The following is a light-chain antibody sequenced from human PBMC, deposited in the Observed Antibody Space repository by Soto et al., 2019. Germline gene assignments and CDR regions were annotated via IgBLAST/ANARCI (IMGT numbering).Light chain of an antibody. J-gene: IGKJ5*01. CDR1: QSVSSN. Sequence: EIVLTQSRGTLSLSPGEGATLSCRASQSVSSNLAWYQQKPGQAPRLLIYGASSRATGIPDRFSGSGSGTDFTLTISRLEPEDFAVYYCQQYGSSTFGQGTRLENK. V-gene: IGKV3-20*01. CDR2: GAS. CDR3: QQYGSST.